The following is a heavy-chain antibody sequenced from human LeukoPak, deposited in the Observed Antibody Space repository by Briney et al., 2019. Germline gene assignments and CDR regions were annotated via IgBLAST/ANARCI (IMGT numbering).Heavy chain of an antibody. J-gene: IGHJ4*02. CDR1: GGSFSGYY. CDR2: INHSGST. V-gene: IGHV4-34*01. D-gene: IGHD6-19*01. Sequence: TSETLSLTCAVYGGSFSGYYWSWIRQPPGKGLEWIGEINHSGSTNYNPSLKSRVTISVDTSKNQFSLKLSSVSAADTAVYYCASRSALIAVAGRRTYYFDYWGQGTLVTVSS. CDR3: ASRSALIAVAGRRTYYFDY.